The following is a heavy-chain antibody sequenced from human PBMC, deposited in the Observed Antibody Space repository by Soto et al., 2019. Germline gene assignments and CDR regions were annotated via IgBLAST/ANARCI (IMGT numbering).Heavy chain of an antibody. V-gene: IGHV3-30*18. CDR2: ISYDGSNK. Sequence: QVQLVESGGGVVQPGRSLRLSCAASGFTFSSYGMHWVRQAPGKGLEWVAVISYDGSNKYYADSVKGRFTISRDNSKNTLYPQMNSLRAEDTAVYYCAKEVQLWLSSSHGMDVWGQGTTVTVSS. CDR3: AKEVQLWLSSSHGMDV. D-gene: IGHD5-18*01. J-gene: IGHJ6*02. CDR1: GFTFSSYG.